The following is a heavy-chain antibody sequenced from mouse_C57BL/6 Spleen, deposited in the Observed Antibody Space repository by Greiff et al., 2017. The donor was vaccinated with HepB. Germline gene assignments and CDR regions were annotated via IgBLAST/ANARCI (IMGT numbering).Heavy chain of an antibody. J-gene: IGHJ4*01. V-gene: IGHV2-6-1*01. Sequence: QVQLKESGPGLVAPSQRLSITCTVSGFSLTSYGVHWVRQPPGKGLEWLVVIWSDGSTTYNSALKSRLSISKDNSKSQVFLKMNSLQTDDTAMYYCARHDSNYYAMDYWGQGTSVTVSS. CDR1: GFSLTSYG. CDR3: ARHDSNYYAMDY. CDR2: IWSDGST. D-gene: IGHD2-5*01.